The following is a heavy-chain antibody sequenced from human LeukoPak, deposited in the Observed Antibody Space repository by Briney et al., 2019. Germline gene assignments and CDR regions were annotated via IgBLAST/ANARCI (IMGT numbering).Heavy chain of an antibody. J-gene: IGHJ6*03. V-gene: IGHV3-7*01. CDR3: ARCEGFYDYFSGNPTYYFYMDV. CDR2: IKEDGSET. Sequence: PGGSLRLSCAASGFTFSSYAMNWVRQAPGKGLEWVANIKEDGSETNYVESVKGRFFISRDNAKNSQHLQMNSLRVEDTAVYYCARCEGFYDYFSGNPTYYFYMDVWGKGTTVTVSS. CDR1: GFTFSSYA. D-gene: IGHD3-16*01.